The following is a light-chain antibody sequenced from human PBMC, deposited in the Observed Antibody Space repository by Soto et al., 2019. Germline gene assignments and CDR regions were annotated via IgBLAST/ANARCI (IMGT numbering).Light chain of an antibody. CDR2: NNN. CDR3: QSYDSSLNVVV. V-gene: IGLV1-40*01. CDR1: SSNIAAGYD. Sequence: QSVLTQPPSVSGAPGQKVTISCSGGSSNIAAGYDVYWYQQLPGTAPKLLISNNNNRPSGVPDRFSGSKSGTSASLAITGLQSEDEANYYCQSYDSSLNVVVFGGGTKLTVL. J-gene: IGLJ2*01.